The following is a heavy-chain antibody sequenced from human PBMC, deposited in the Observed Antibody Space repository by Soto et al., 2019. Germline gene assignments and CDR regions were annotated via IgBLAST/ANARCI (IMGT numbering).Heavy chain of an antibody. CDR1: GGSISSSNW. Sequence: PSETLSLTXDVSGGSISSSNWWTWVRQPPGKGLEWIGEVYHSGSTNFNPSLKSRVTISVDKSKNQISLKLNSVTAADTAVYYCARDLDTSCWPDYWGQGILVAVSS. CDR2: VYHSGST. D-gene: IGHD6-19*01. CDR3: ARDLDTSCWPDY. V-gene: IGHV4-4*02. J-gene: IGHJ4*02.